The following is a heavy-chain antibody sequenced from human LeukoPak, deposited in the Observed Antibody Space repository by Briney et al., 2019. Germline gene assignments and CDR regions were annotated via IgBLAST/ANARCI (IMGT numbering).Heavy chain of an antibody. CDR1: GFTFSSYW. D-gene: IGHD2-15*01. CDR3: VRGGESTWS. J-gene: IGHJ5*02. Sequence: GGSLRLSCAASGFTFSSYWMHWVRQAPGKGPGWVSRINNDGSGTTYADSVKGRFTISRDDANNTLYLQMNSLRAEDTAVYYCVRGGESTWSWGQGTLVTVSS. CDR2: INNDGSGT. V-gene: IGHV3-74*01.